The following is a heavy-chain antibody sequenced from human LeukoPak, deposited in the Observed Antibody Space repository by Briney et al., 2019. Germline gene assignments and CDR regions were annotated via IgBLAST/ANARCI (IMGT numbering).Heavy chain of an antibody. V-gene: IGHV1-8*01. J-gene: IGHJ4*02. CDR3: ARDLTDSRNDY. CDR2: MNPNSGNT. Sequence: ASVKVSCKASGYTFTSYDINWVRQATGQGLEWMGWMNPNSGNTGYAQKFQGRVTMTRDTSTSTVYMELSSLRSEDTAVYYCARDLTDSRNDYWGQGTLVTVSS. CDR1: GYTFTSYD. D-gene: IGHD3-22*01.